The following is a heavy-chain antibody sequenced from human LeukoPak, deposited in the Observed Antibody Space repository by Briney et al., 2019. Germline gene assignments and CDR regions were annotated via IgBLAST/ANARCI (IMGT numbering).Heavy chain of an antibody. CDR1: GFTFSSYE. V-gene: IGHV3-20*04. J-gene: IGHJ4*02. CDR2: INWNGGST. D-gene: IGHD3-9*01. CDR3: ARGRGLTGPPGD. Sequence: PGGSLRLSCAASGFTFSSYEMNWVRQAPGKGLEWVSGINWNGGSTGYADSVKGRFTISRDNAKNSLYLQMNSLRAEDTALYYCARGRGLTGPPGDWGQGTLVTVSS.